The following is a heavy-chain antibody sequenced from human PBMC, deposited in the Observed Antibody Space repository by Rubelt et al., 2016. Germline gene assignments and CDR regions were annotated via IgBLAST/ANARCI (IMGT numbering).Heavy chain of an antibody. Sequence: QVQLQESGPGLVKPSETLSLTCTVSGGSISTYYWSWIRQPAGKGLEWIGYIYYSGSTNYNPALKSRVSISVDTSKNQFSLKLSSVTAADTAVYYCARDSDDYGDPGYFDLWGRGTLVTVSS. CDR3: ARDSDDYGDPGYFDL. CDR2: IYYSGST. V-gene: IGHV4-59*01. J-gene: IGHJ2*01. D-gene: IGHD4-17*01. CDR1: GGSISTYY.